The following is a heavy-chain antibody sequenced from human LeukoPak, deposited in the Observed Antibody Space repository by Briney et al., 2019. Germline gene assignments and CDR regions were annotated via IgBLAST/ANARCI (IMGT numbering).Heavy chain of an antibody. CDR2: ISTRDTYP. J-gene: IGHJ5*02. CDR1: GFTFSSYG. CDR3: ARGGHSSVILVASDWFDP. D-gene: IGHD3-22*01. Sequence: GGSLRLSCAASGFTFSSYGMHWVRQAPGKGLQWVSSISTRDTYPNYADSVKGRFTISRDNAKNTLYLQMNSLRVEDTAVYYCARGGHSSVILVASDWFDPWGQGTLVTVSS. V-gene: IGHV3-21*01.